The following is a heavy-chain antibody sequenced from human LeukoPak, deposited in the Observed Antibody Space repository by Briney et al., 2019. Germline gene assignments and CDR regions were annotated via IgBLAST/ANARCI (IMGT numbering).Heavy chain of an antibody. CDR1: GYTFTGYY. CDR2: INPNSGGT. V-gene: IGHV1-2*02. D-gene: IGHD6-6*01. J-gene: IGHJ5*02. Sequence: GASVKVSCKASGYTFTGYYMHWVRQAPGQGLEWMGWINPNSGGTNYAQKFQGRATMTRDTSISTAYMELSRLRSDDTAVYYCARDIAALNWFDPWGQGTLVTVSS. CDR3: ARDIAALNWFDP.